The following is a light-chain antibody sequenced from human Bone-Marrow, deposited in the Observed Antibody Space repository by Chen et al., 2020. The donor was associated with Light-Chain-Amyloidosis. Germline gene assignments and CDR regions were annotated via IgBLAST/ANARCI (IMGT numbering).Light chain of an antibody. V-gene: IGKV3-20*01. J-gene: IGKJ4*01. CDR2: GSS. Sequence: EIVLTQSPGTLSLSPGEGANLSCRASQTISSNYLTWYQQKFGQAPRLLIYGSSSRATGIPDRFTGSCSGTDFTLTNNRLEPEDFARYYCQQYGTSPLTFCGGTKVEIK. CDR1: QTISSNY. CDR3: QQYGTSPLT.